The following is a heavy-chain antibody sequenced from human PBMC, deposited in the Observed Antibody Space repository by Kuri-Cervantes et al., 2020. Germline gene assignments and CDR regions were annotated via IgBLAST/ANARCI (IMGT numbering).Heavy chain of an antibody. CDR1: GFTFSSYA. V-gene: IGHV3-30-3*01. D-gene: IGHD7-27*01. CDR2: ISYDGSNK. CDR3: AKDFPLTGTLDY. J-gene: IGHJ4*02. Sequence: GESLKISCAASGFTFSSYAMHWVRQAPGKGLEWVAVISYDGSNKYYADSVKGRFTISRDNSKNTLYLQMNSLRAEDTAVYYCAKDFPLTGTLDYWGQGTLVTVSS.